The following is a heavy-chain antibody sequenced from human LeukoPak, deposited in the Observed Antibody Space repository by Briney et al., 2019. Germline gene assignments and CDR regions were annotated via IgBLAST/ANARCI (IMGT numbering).Heavy chain of an antibody. V-gene: IGHV3-7*01. J-gene: IGHJ4*02. D-gene: IGHD6-19*01. CDR2: IKQDGREK. Sequence: GSLILSCAASGFTFSSYWMSWVRQAPGKGLEWVANIKQDGREKYYVDSVKGRFTISRDNAKNLLYLQMNSLRAEDTAVYYCARGVGIAVAQYYFDYWGQGTLVTVSS. CDR3: ARGVGIAVAQYYFDY. CDR1: GFTFSSYW.